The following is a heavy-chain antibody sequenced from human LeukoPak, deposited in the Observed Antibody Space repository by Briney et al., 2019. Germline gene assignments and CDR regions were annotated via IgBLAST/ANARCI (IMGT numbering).Heavy chain of an antibody. J-gene: IGHJ4*02. CDR2: IHYSGVT. Sequence: SETLSLTCSVSGGPVTTNSYYWAWIRQSPGKGLDWIGTIHYSGVTYYHPSLKSRVTISADMSKNEFSLNLNSVTAADTAIYYCARQEGRAAGWYVHWGQGALVTVSS. D-gene: IGHD6-19*01. V-gene: IGHV4-39*01. CDR1: GGPVTTNSYY. CDR3: ARQEGRAAGWYVH.